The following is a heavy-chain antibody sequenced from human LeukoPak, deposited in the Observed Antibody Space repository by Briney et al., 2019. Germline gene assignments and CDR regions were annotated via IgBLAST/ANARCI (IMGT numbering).Heavy chain of an antibody. CDR1: GFIFGNYW. CDR2: ISGSGGST. V-gene: IGHV3-23*01. D-gene: IGHD3-3*01. J-gene: IGHJ4*02. Sequence: GGSLRLSCAASGFIFGNYWMHWVRHVPGKGLEWVSAISGSGGSTYYVDSVKGRFTISRDNSKNTLYLQMNSLRAEDTAVYYCAKGGEFWSGYYPFDYWGQGTLVTVSS. CDR3: AKGGEFWSGYYPFDY.